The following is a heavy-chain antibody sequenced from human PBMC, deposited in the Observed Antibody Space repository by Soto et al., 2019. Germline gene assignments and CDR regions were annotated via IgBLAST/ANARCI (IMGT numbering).Heavy chain of an antibody. CDR2: ISYDGSNK. Sequence: PWGSLRRSCAASGFTFSSYGMHWVRQAPGKGLEWVAVISYDGSNKYYADSVKGRFTISRDNSKNTLYLQMNSLRAEDTAVYYCAKAPKWLVRSYLYSGMDVWGQGTTVTVSS. CDR3: AKAPKWLVRSYLYSGMDV. CDR1: GFTFSSYG. V-gene: IGHV3-30*18. D-gene: IGHD6-19*01. J-gene: IGHJ6*02.